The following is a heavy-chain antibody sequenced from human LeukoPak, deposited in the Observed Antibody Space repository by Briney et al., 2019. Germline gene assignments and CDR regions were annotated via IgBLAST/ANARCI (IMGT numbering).Heavy chain of an antibody. Sequence: PSETLSLTCAVYGGSFSGYYWRWVRQPPGKGLEWIGEIHHNGSTNNNPSLKSRLTISVDQTQNQFSLKRSSVTAADTAVYYCARGRCRIVVVPAAIPRFDPWGQGTLVTVSS. J-gene: IGHJ5*02. D-gene: IGHD2-2*02. CDR3: ARGRCRIVVVPAAIPRFDP. V-gene: IGHV4-34*01. CDR1: GGSFSGYY. CDR2: IHHNGST.